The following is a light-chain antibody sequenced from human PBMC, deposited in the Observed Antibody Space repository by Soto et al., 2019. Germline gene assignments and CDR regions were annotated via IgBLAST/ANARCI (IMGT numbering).Light chain of an antibody. V-gene: IGKV3-11*01. J-gene: IGKJ5*01. Sequence: VLTQSPATLSLSPGERATLSCRASLNVNSYLAWYQQKPGQAPRLLIYDASNRAAGIPARFSGSGSGTDFTLTISSLEPEDFAIYYCQQRRYWPPITFGQGTRLEIK. CDR1: LNVNSY. CDR2: DAS. CDR3: QQRRYWPPIT.